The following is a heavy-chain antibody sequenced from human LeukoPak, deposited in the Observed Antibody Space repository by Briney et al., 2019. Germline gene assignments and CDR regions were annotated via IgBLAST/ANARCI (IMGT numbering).Heavy chain of an antibody. Sequence: GGSLRLSCAASGFTFSSYAMHWVRQAPGKGLEYVSAISSNGGSTYYANSVKGRFTISRDKSKNTLYLQMGSLRAEDMAVYYCARDNRGHGSGTCDYWGQGTLVTVS. CDR3: ARDNRGHGSGTCDY. CDR1: GFTFSSYA. D-gene: IGHD3-10*01. CDR2: ISSNGGST. V-gene: IGHV3-64*01. J-gene: IGHJ4*02.